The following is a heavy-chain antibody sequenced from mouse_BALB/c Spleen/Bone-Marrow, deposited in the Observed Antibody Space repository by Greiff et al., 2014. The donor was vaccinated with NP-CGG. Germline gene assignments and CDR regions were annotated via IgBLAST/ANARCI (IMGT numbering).Heavy chain of an antibody. Sequence: VQLQQSGPDLVKPSQSLSLTCTVTGYSITSGYSWHWIRQFLGNKLEWMGYIHYSGSTNYNPSLKSRISITRDTSKNQFFLQLNSVTTEDTATYYCARSTMITTVDYWGQGTTLTVSS. J-gene: IGHJ2*01. CDR2: IHYSGST. V-gene: IGHV3-1*02. CDR1: GYSITSGYS. D-gene: IGHD2-4*01. CDR3: ARSTMITTVDY.